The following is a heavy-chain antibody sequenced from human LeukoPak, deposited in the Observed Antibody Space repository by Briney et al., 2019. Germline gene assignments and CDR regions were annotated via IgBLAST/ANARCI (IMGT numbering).Heavy chain of an antibody. CDR1: GGPISSGGYY. D-gene: IGHD2-21*02. J-gene: IGHJ6*02. CDR3: ARGPYCGGDCYNVYYYYGMDV. Sequence: PSETLSLTCTVSGGPISSGGYYWSWIRQHPGKGLEWIGYIYYSGSTYYNPSLKSRVTISVDTSKNQFSLKLSSVTAADTAVYYCARGPYCGGDCYNVYYYYGMDVWGQGTTVTVSS. V-gene: IGHV4-31*03. CDR2: IYYSGST.